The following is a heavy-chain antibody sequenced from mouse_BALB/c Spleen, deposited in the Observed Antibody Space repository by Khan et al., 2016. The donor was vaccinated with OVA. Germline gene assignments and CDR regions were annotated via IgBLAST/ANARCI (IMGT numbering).Heavy chain of an antibody. Sequence: DLVKPGASVKLSCKASGYTFTSYWINWIKQRPGQGLEWIGRIAPGSGSTYYNEMFKGKATLTVDTSSNTAYIQLSSLSSEDSAVYCCARSNYYGSSLYAMDYWGQETSVTVSS. J-gene: IGHJ4*01. D-gene: IGHD1-1*01. CDR2: IAPGSGST. CDR3: ARSNYYGSSLYAMDY. V-gene: IGHV1S41*01. CDR1: GYTFTSYW.